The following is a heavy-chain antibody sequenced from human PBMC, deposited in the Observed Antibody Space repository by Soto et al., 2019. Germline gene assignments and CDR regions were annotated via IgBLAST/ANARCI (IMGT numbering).Heavy chain of an antibody. J-gene: IGHJ6*02. CDR2: IIPIFGTA. V-gene: IGHV1-69*12. CDR1: GGTFSSYA. Sequence: QVQLVQSGAEVKKPGSSVKVSCKASGGTFSSYAISWVRQAPGQGLEWMGGIIPIFGTADYAQKFQGRVTITAGESTSTAYMELSSLRSEDTAVYYYAVTMTNIYYYGMDVWGQGTTVTVSS. D-gene: IGHD3-22*01. CDR3: AVTMTNIYYYGMDV.